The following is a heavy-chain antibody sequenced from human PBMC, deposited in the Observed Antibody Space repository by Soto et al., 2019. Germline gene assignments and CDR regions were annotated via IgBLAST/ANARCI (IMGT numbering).Heavy chain of an antibody. CDR2: IYYSGST. J-gene: IGHJ5*02. CDR1: GGSISSGDYY. D-gene: IGHD1-7*01. V-gene: IGHV4-30-4*01. Sequence: KPSETLSLTCTVSGGSISSGDYYWSWIRQPPGKGLEWIGYIYYSGSTYYNPSLKSRVTISVDTSKNQFSLKLSSVTAADTAVYYCARDGEETGTMRDNWFDPWGQGTLVTVSS. CDR3: ARDGEETGTMRDNWFDP.